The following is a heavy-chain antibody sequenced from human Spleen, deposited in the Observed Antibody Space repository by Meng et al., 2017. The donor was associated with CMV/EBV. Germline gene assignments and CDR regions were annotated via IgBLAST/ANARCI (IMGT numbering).Heavy chain of an antibody. CDR3: ARAIGGRTWNWFDP. Sequence: CAVYGGAFSGYCWGWIRQPPGKGLEWIGEINHSGRTNYNPSLKSRVTISVDTSKNQFSLKLSSVTAADTAVFYCARAIGGRTWNWFDPWGQGTLVTVSS. V-gene: IGHV4-34*01. CDR1: GGAFSGYC. D-gene: IGHD1-26*01. CDR2: INHSGRT. J-gene: IGHJ5*02.